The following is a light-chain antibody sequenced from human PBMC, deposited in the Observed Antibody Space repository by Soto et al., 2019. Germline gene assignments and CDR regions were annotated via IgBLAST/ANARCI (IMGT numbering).Light chain of an antibody. J-gene: IGKJ1*01. CDR1: QSVSSN. CDR2: GAS. CDR3: QQYNNWRT. Sequence: IVMTQSPATLSVSPGERATLSCRASQSVSSNVAWYQQIPGQTPRLLIYGASTRATGIPVRFSGSGSGTEFTLTISGLQSEDYAVYYCQQYNNWRTFGQGTKVDI. V-gene: IGKV3-15*01.